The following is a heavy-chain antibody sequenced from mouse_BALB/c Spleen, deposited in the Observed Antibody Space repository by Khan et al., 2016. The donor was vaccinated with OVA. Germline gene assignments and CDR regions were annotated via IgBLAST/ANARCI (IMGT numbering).Heavy chain of an antibody. CDR2: INPSTDYT. CDR3: VNHGSSSAWFTY. Sequence: VQLQQSGAELAKPGASVKMSCKASGYTFTSYWMHWVKQRPGQGLEWIGYINPSTDYTEYNQKFKDKATLTADKSSSPAYMQLTSLTSEDSAVYYCVNHGSSSAWFTYWGQGTLVTVSA. J-gene: IGHJ3*01. CDR1: GYTFTSYW. D-gene: IGHD1-1*01. V-gene: IGHV1-7*01.